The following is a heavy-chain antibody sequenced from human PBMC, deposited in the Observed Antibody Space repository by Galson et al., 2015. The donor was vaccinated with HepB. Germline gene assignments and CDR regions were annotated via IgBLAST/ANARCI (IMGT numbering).Heavy chain of an antibody. V-gene: IGHV3-7*03. CDR1: GFTFSSYW. Sequence: SLRLSCAASGFTFSSYWMSWVRQAPGKGLEWVANIKQDGSEKSYVDSVKGRFTISRDNAKNSLYLQMNSLRADATAVYYCASDARQWLMYGMDVGGPGTTVTASS. CDR2: IKQDGSEK. CDR3: ASDARQWLMYGMDV. J-gene: IGHJ6*02. D-gene: IGHD6-19*01.